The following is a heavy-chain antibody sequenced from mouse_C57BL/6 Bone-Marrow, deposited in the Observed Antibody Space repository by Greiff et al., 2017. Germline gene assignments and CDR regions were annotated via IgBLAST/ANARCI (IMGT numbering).Heavy chain of an antibody. CDR1: GYAFSSSW. V-gene: IGHV1-82*01. CDR3: ARSGYSNYFDY. D-gene: IGHD2-5*01. J-gene: IGHJ2*01. CDR2: IYPGDGDT. Sequence: QVQLQQSGPELVKPGASVKISCKASGYAFSSSWMNWVKQRPGKGLEWIGRIYPGDGDTNYNGKFKGKATLTADKSSSTAYMQLSSLTSEDSAVXLCARSGYSNYFDYWGQGTTLTVSS.